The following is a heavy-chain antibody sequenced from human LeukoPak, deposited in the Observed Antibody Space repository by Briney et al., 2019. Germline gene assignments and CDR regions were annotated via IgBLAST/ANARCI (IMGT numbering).Heavy chain of an antibody. V-gene: IGHV4-61*05. D-gene: IGHD5-18*01. Sequence: PSETLSLTCTVSGGSISSSSYYWSWIRQPPGKGLEWIGYIYYSGSTNYNPSLKSRVTISVDRSKNQFSLKLSSVTAADTAVYYCYSYGSAMDAFDIWGQGTMVTVSS. CDR3: YSYGSAMDAFDI. CDR2: IYYSGST. J-gene: IGHJ3*02. CDR1: GGSISSSSYY.